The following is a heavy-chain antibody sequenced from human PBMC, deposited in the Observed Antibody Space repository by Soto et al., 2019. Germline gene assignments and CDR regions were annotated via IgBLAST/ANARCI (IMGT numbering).Heavy chain of an antibody. CDR1: GYTFTSYG. CDR2: ISAYNGNT. Sequence: ASVNVSCKAAGYTFTSYGISWVRQAPGQGLEWMGWISAYNGNTNYAQKLQGRVTMTTDTSTSTAYMELRSLRSDDTAVYYCARERLSYYYDISGYLGGPDAIDIPCQAPMVS. D-gene: IGHD3-22*01. V-gene: IGHV1-18*01. CDR3: ARERLSYYYDISGYLGGPDAIDI. J-gene: IGHJ3*02.